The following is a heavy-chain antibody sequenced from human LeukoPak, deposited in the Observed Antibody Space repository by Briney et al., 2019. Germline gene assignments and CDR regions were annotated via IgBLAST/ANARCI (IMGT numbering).Heavy chain of an antibody. V-gene: IGHV1-2*02. CDR2: INPTGGT. D-gene: IGHD6-6*01. CDR1: GYTFTGHY. J-gene: IGHJ4*02. CDR3: ARDLGWSSSH. Sequence: ASVKVPCKASGYTFTGHYMNWVRLAPGQGLEWMGWINPTGGTTYAQKFQDRVTMTRDTSINTAYMEPSGLRSDDTAVYYCARDLGWSSSHWGQGTLVTVSS.